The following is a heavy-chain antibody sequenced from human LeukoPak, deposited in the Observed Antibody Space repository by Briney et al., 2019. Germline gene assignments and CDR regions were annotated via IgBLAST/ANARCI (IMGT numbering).Heavy chain of an antibody. CDR2: IIPIFGIA. J-gene: IGHJ3*02. D-gene: IGHD5-12*01. Sequence: GSSVKVSCKASGGTFSSYAISWVRQAPGQGLEWMGRIIPIFGIANYAQKFQGRVTITADKSTSTAYMELSGLRSEDTAVYYCARRNSGYDGAFDIWGQGTMVTVSS. V-gene: IGHV1-69*04. CDR3: ARRNSGYDGAFDI. CDR1: GGTFSSYA.